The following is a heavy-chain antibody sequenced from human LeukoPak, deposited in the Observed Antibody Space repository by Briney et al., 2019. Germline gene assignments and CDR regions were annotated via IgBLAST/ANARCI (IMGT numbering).Heavy chain of an antibody. J-gene: IGHJ4*02. D-gene: IGHD2-2*01. CDR1: GFTFSSYW. Sequence: GGSLRLSCAASGFTFSSYWMHWVRQPPGKGLVWVSRISGDGNSAIYADSVKGRFTISRDNAKNSLYLQMNSLRAEDTAVYYCAGPTCLRGGYCSTNFWGQGTLVTVSS. CDR3: AGPTCLRGGYCSTNF. V-gene: IGHV3-74*01. CDR2: ISGDGNSA.